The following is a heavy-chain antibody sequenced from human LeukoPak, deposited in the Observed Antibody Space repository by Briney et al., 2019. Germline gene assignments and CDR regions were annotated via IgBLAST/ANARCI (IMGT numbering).Heavy chain of an antibody. CDR3: AKDQRAVGSDYYDSSGYYW. V-gene: IGHV3-23*01. CDR2: ISGSGGST. CDR1: GFTFSSYA. Sequence: GGSLRLSCAASGFTFSSYAMSWVRQAPGKGLERVSAISGSGGSTYYADSVKGRFTISRDNSKNTLYLQMNSLRAEDTAVYYCAKDQRAVGSDYYDSSGYYWWGQGTLVTVSS. J-gene: IGHJ4*02. D-gene: IGHD3-22*01.